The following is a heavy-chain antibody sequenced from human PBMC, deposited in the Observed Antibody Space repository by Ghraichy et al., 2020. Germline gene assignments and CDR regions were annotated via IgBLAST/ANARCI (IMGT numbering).Heavy chain of an antibody. Sequence: SETLSLTCAVSGASITSSHWWMWLRQPPGKGLEWIGEIFHSGSTNYNPSLRSRLSMSVDKSNNQCSLNMTSVTAADTAVYYCATLTGTYSSFDYWGQGTLVTVSS. CDR2: IFHSGST. CDR3: ATLTGTYSSFDY. CDR1: GASITSSHW. V-gene: IGHV4-4*02. D-gene: IGHD1-26*01. J-gene: IGHJ4*02.